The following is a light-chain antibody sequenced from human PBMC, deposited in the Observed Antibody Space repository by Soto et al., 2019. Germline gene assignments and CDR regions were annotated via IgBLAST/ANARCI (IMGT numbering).Light chain of an antibody. Sequence: QSALTQPASVSGSPRQSITISCTGTSSDIGGYNSVSWYQQHPGIAPQLIIYDVSYRPSGISSRFSGSKSGNTASLTISGLQAADEADYYCSSYTTTSARVFGGGTKLTVL. CDR2: DVS. V-gene: IGLV2-14*03. CDR3: SSYTTTSARV. CDR1: SSDIGGYNS. J-gene: IGLJ2*01.